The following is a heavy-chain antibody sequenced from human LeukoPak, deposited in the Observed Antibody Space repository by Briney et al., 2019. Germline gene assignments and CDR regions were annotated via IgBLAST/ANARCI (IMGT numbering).Heavy chain of an antibody. Sequence: PSETLSLTCTVSGGSISSYYWSWIRQPPGKGLGGFGYIYYSGSTNYNPSLKSRVTISVDTSKNQFSLKLSSVTAADTAVYYCARHLARERLPDAFDIWGQGTMVTVSS. CDR2: IYYSGST. J-gene: IGHJ3*02. D-gene: IGHD1-26*01. CDR1: GGSISSYY. V-gene: IGHV4-59*08. CDR3: ARHLARERLPDAFDI.